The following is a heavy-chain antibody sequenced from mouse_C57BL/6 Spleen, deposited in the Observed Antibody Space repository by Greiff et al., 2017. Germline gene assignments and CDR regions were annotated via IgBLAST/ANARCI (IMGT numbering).Heavy chain of an antibody. Sequence: VKLMESGAELARPGASVKLSCKASGYTFTSYGISWVKQRTGQGLEWIGEIYPGSGNTSYNEKFKGKATLTADKSSSTAYMELRSLTSEDSAVYFCARTGNWVTTKAMVYWGQGTAVTVSS. CDR1: GYTFTSYG. CDR2: IYPGSGNT. V-gene: IGHV1-81*01. D-gene: IGHD2-3*01. J-gene: IGHJ4*01. CDR3: ARTGNWVTTKAMVY.